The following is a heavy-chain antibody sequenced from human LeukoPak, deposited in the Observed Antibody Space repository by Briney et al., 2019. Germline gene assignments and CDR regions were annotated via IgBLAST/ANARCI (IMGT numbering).Heavy chain of an antibody. J-gene: IGHJ4*02. D-gene: IGHD2-15*01. CDR3: AKRPYCSGGSCYGTSSDY. CDR2: ISGSGGST. V-gene: IGHV3-23*01. CDR1: GFTFSSYA. Sequence: GGSLRLSCAASGFTFSSYAMSWVRQAPGKGLEWVSAISGSGGSTYYADSAKGRFTISRDNSKNTLYLQMNSLRAEDTAVYYCAKRPYCSGGSCYGTSSDYWGQGTLVTVSS.